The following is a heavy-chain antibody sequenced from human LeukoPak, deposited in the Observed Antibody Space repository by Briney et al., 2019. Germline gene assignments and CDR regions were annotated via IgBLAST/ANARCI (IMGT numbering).Heavy chain of an antibody. D-gene: IGHD5-18*01. Sequence: PGGSLRLSCAASGFTFSSYGMHWVRLAPGRGLEWVAVISYDGSNKYYADSVKGRFTISRDNSKNTLYLQMNSLRAEDTAVYYCAKRTYTAMAYFDYWGQGTLVTVSS. CDR3: AKRTYTAMAYFDY. V-gene: IGHV3-30*18. J-gene: IGHJ4*02. CDR1: GFTFSSYG. CDR2: ISYDGSNK.